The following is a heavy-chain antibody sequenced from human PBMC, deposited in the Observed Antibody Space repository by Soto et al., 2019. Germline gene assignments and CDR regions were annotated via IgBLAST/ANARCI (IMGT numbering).Heavy chain of an antibody. D-gene: IGHD3-3*01. CDR3: ARGAGGVVIVYFDY. J-gene: IGHJ4*02. CDR2: ISYDGSNK. Sequence: PGGSLRLSCAASGFTFSSYAMHWVRQAPGKGLEWVAVISYDGSNKYYADSVKGRFTISRENYKNTLYLQMNSLRAEDTAVYYCARGAGGVVIVYFDYWGQGTLVTVSS. V-gene: IGHV3-30-3*01. CDR1: GFTFSSYA.